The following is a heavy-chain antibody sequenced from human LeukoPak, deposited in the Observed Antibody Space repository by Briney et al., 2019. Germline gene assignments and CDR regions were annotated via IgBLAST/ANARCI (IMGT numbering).Heavy chain of an antibody. Sequence: ASVKVSCKASGFALTTYNIVWLRQAPGQGLEWLGWVTAFNENTDYSRKVQGRVTMTRDRSTDTAYMELSSLRSEDTAVYYCATRTASGDCPGCWDYFDYWGQGTLVTVSS. J-gene: IGHJ4*02. D-gene: IGHD2-21*02. CDR1: GFALTTYN. V-gene: IGHV1-18*01. CDR2: VTAFNENT. CDR3: ATRTASGDCPGCWDYFDY.